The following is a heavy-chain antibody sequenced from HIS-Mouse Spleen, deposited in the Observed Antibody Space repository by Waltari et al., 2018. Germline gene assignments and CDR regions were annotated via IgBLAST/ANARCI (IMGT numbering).Heavy chain of an antibody. CDR2: IYTSGST. J-gene: IGHJ3*02. V-gene: IGHV4-4*07. D-gene: IGHD3-22*01. Sequence: QVQLQESGPGLVKPSETLSLTCTVSGGSISSYYWSWIRQPAGKGLEWLWRIYTSGSTNDNPSRKSRVTMSVDTSKNQFSLKLSSVTAADTAVYYCARVNPLGYYDSSGYSKGTIHAFDIWGQGTMVTVSS. CDR1: GGSISSYY. CDR3: ARVNPLGYYDSSGYSKGTIHAFDI.